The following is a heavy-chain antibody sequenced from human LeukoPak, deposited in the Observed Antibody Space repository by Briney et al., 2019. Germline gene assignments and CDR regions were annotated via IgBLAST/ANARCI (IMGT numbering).Heavy chain of an antibody. V-gene: IGHV3-48*03. CDR2: ISSRGSTI. J-gene: IGHJ4*02. Sequence: QSGGSLRLSCAASGFTFSSYEVNGVRRAPGKGLEWISYISSRGSTIYYADSVKGRFTISRDNAKNSLYLQMNSLRAEDTAVYYCASGAYRDYFDYWGQGTLVTVSS. D-gene: IGHD1-26*01. CDR3: ASGAYRDYFDY. CDR1: GFTFSSYE.